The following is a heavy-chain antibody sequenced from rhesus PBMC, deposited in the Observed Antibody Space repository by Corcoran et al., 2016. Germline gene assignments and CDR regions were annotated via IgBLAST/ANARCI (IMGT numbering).Heavy chain of an antibody. J-gene: IGHJ4*01. CDR3: AKDQEDDYGYYYTTLFDY. D-gene: IGHD3-9*01. Sequence: QLQLQESGPGLVKPSATLSLTCAVSGGSISSNYWSWIRQPPGKGLERIGRISGSGGSTDYNPSRKSRVTISTDTSKDRVALKLSSVTAADTAVDYCAKDQEDDYGYYYTTLFDYWGQGVLVTVSS. V-gene: IGHV4-173*01. CDR1: GGSISSNY. CDR2: ISGSGGST.